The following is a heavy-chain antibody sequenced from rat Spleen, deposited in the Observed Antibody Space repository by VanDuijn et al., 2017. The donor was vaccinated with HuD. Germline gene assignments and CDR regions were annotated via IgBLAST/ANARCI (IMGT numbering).Heavy chain of an antibody. D-gene: IGHD2-5*01. CDR1: GYSITNNY. Sequence: EVQLQESGPGLVKPSQSLSLTCSVTGYSITNNYWGWIRKFPGNKMEWMGYIDFSGSTGYNPSLKTRISISRDTSKNQFFLQLNSVSTEDTAIYYCARYRDTYGHVGIFDYWGQGVRVTVSP. CDR2: IDFSGST. CDR3: ARYRDTYGHVGIFDY. J-gene: IGHJ2*01. V-gene: IGHV3-1*01.